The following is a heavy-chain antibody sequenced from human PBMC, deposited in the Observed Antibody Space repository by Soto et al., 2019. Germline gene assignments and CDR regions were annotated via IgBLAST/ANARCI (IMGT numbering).Heavy chain of an antibody. V-gene: IGHV3-23*01. CDR2: ISGSGGST. D-gene: IGHD3-3*02. CDR3: ATTRGSAFPYYFDY. J-gene: IGHJ4*02. CDR1: GFTFSSYA. Sequence: PGGSLRLSCAASGFTFSSYAMSWVRQAPGKGLEWVSAISGSGGSTYYADSVKGRFTISRDNSKNTLYLQMNSLRAKDTAVYYCATTRGSAFPYYFDYWGQGTLVTVYS.